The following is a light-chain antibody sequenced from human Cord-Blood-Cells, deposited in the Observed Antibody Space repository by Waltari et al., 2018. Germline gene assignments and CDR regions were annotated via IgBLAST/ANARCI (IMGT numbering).Light chain of an antibody. CDR1: QSVSSY. CDR2: DAS. J-gene: IGKJ2*01. Sequence: EIVLTQSPATLSLSPGERATLSCRASQSVSSYLAWYQQKPGHAPRLLIYDASNVATGIPARFSGSGSGTDFTLTISSLEPEDFAVYYCQQRSNWPPMYTFGQGTKLEIK. CDR3: QQRSNWPPMYT. V-gene: IGKV3-11*01.